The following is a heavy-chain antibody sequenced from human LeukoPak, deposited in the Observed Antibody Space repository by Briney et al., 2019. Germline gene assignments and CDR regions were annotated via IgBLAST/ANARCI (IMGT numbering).Heavy chain of an antibody. CDR1: GYTFTNYG. CDR3: ATRYSSSHYYYLDV. V-gene: IGHV7-4-1*02. Sequence: GASVKVSCKASGYTFTNYGINWVRQAPGQGLEWMGWINTNTGNPMYARGFTGRFVFSLDTSVSTAYLQISSLKADDIAVYYCATRYSSSHYYYLDVWGKGTTVTVSS. CDR2: INTNTGNP. J-gene: IGHJ6*03. D-gene: IGHD6-13*01.